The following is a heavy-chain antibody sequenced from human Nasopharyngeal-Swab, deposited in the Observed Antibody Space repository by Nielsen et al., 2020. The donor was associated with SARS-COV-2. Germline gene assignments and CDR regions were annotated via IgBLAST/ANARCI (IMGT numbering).Heavy chain of an antibody. V-gene: IGHV3-23*01. CDR1: GFTFKNYA. J-gene: IGHJ6*02. CDR2: ISGNAIST. D-gene: IGHD3-16*02. Sequence: GGSLRLSCVVSGFTFKNYAMRWVRQAPGKGLEWVSGISGNAISTYYADSVKGRFTISRDNYRNTLYLQMNSLRAEDTAVYYCAKRYSNTNYGMDVWGQGITVTVSS. CDR3: AKRYSNTNYGMDV.